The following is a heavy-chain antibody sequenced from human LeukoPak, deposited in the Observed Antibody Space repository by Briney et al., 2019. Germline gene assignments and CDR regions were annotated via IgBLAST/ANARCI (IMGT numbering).Heavy chain of an antibody. CDR2: MYNSGTS. D-gene: IGHD7-27*01. CDR3: ARGGNWDFDY. J-gene: IGHJ4*02. V-gene: IGHV4-4*02. Sequence: KPSETLSLTYAVSGASITSHPWNWVRQPPGKGLEWIGEMYNSGTSTFKPSLRSRVIMFFDESKNHFSLKLNSVTAADTAVYYCARGGNWDFDYWGQGVLVTVSS. CDR1: GASITSHPW.